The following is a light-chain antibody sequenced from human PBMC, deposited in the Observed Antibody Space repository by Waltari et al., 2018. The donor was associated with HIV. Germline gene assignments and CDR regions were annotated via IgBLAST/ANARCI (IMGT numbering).Light chain of an antibody. CDR2: EVS. J-gene: IGLJ3*02. V-gene: IGLV2-14*01. CDR3: TSRTTNGARWV. Sequence: QSALTQPASVSGSPGQSITISCTGTSTDVGAYTLVSWYQHHPGKAPKLIIYEVSYRPSGVSNRFSGSKSDNTASLTISGLQTGDEADYYCTSRTTNGARWVFGGGTQLTVL. CDR1: STDVGAYTL.